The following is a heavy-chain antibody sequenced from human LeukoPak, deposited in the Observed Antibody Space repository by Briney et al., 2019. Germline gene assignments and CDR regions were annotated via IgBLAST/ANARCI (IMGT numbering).Heavy chain of an antibody. Sequence: GGSLRLSCSASRFTFNTYAMHWVRQAPGKGLEYVSAISSNGGTTNYADSVRGRFTISRDNSKSTLYLQLSALRAEDTALYYCVGYASGSYKVDYWGQGTLVIVSS. J-gene: IGHJ4*02. V-gene: IGHV3-64D*06. CDR1: RFTFNTYA. CDR3: VGYASGSYKVDY. D-gene: IGHD3-10*01. CDR2: ISSNGGTT.